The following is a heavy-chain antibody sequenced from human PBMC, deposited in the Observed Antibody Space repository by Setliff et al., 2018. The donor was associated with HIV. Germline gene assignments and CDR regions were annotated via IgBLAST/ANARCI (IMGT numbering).Heavy chain of an antibody. CDR3: ARVLDGGNDY. V-gene: IGHV4-34*01. J-gene: IGHJ4*02. Sequence: PSETLSLTCAVYGGSFSDYYWSWIRQPPGKGLEWIGEINHSGSTNYNPSLKSRVTISVDTSKNQFSLKLSSVTAADTAVYYCARVLDGGNDYWGQGTLVTVSS. CDR1: GGSFSDYY. D-gene: IGHD3-3*02. CDR2: INHSGST.